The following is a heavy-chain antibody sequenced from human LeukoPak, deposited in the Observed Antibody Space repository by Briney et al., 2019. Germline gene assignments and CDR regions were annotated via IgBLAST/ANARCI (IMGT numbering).Heavy chain of an antibody. CDR1: GFTFSSYS. J-gene: IGHJ5*02. V-gene: IGHV3-21*01. CDR2: ISSSSSYI. Sequence: PGGSLRLSCAASGFTFSSYSMNWVRQAPGKGLEWVSSISSSSSYIYYADSVKGRFTISRDNAKDPLYLQMNSLTVEDTAMHYCVRSYHPGGWFDPWGQGTLVTVSS. D-gene: IGHD2-21*01. CDR3: VRSYHPGGWFDP.